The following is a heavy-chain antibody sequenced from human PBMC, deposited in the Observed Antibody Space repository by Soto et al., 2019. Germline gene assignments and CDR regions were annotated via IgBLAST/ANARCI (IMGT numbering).Heavy chain of an antibody. D-gene: IGHD6-13*01. J-gene: IGHJ4*02. V-gene: IGHV5-10-1*01. CDR1: GYSFTSYW. CDR3: ARLGYSSSWLGY. CDR2: IDPSDSYT. Sequence: GESLKISCKGSGYSFTSYWISWVRQMPGKGLEWMGRIDPSDSYTNYSPSFQGHVTISADRSISTAYLQWSSLEASDTAMYYCARLGYSSSWLGYWGQGTLVTVSS.